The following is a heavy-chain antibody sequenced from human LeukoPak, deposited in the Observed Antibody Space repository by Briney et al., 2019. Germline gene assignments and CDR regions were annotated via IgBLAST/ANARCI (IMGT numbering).Heavy chain of an antibody. CDR1: GYSISSGYY. CDR2: IYHSGST. CDR3: ARRPSYSNYVGYYYYYMDV. V-gene: IGHV4-38-2*01. J-gene: IGHJ6*03. Sequence: SETLSLTCAVSGYSISSGYYWGWIRQPPGEGLEWIGSIYHSGSTYYNPSLKSRVTISVDTSKNQFSLKLSSVTAADTAVYYCARRPSYSNYVGYYYYYMDVWGKGTTVTVSS. D-gene: IGHD4-11*01.